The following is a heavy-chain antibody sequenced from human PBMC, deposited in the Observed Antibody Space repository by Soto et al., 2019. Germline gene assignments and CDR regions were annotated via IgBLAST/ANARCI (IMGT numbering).Heavy chain of an antibody. Sequence: PGESLKISCKGSGYSFTSYWIGWVRQMPGKGLEWMGIIYPGDSDTRYSPSFQGQVTISADKSISTAYLQWSSLKASDTAMYYCASSPTRGGSYYYGMDVWGQGTTVTVSS. CDR3: ASSPTRGGSYYYGMDV. CDR2: IYPGDSDT. V-gene: IGHV5-51*01. D-gene: IGHD3-16*01. J-gene: IGHJ6*02. CDR1: GYSFTSYW.